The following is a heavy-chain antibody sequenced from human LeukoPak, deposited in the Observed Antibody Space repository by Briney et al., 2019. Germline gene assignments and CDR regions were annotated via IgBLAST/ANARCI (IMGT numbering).Heavy chain of an antibody. V-gene: IGHV3-30*04. CDR3: ARRSGIAVAGAFDY. CDR2: ISYDGSNK. Sequence: PGGSLRLSCAASGFTFSNYAMHWVRQAPGKGLEWVAVISYDGSNKYYADSVTGRFTISRDNSENTLYLQMNSLRAEDTAVYYCARRSGIAVAGAFDYWGQGTLVTVSS. D-gene: IGHD6-19*01. CDR1: GFTFSNYA. J-gene: IGHJ4*02.